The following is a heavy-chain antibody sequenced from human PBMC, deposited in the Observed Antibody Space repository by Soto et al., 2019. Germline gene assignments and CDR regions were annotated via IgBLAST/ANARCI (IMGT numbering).Heavy chain of an antibody. Sequence: GASVKVSCKASGYTFTNYYVQWVRQAPGQGLEWMGVIHPDGGHTTYSQKFQDRVTMTRDTFTSTIYMELSSLRSEDTAGYYCARGDNDYWGQGPLVTVSS. CDR2: IHPDGGHT. CDR1: GYTFTNYY. V-gene: IGHV1-46*01. CDR3: ARGDNDY. J-gene: IGHJ4*02.